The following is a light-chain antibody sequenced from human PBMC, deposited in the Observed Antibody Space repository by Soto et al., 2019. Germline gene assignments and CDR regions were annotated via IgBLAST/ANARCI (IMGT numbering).Light chain of an antibody. CDR1: SSDLAIYNY. V-gene: IGLV2-14*01. Sequence: QSVLTQPASVSGSPGQSITIPCTGTSSDLAIYNYVSWYQQQPGKAPKLMIYQVTNRPSGVSNRFSGSRSGNTASLTISGLQAEDEADYYCSSYPDSSNYAFGTGTKVTVL. CDR2: QVT. J-gene: IGLJ1*01. CDR3: SSYPDSSNYA.